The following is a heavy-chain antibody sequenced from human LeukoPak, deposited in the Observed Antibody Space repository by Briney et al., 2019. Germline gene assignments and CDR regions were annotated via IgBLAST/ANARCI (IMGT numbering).Heavy chain of an antibody. CDR3: AREVPATDGRMDY. CDR2: IIPISGTA. Sequence: GASVKVSCKASGGTFISYAINWVRQARGQGLEWMGGIIPISGTANYAQKFQGRVTITADKSTSTAYMELSRLRSEDTAVYYCAREVPATDGRMDYWGQGTLVTVSS. V-gene: IGHV1-69*06. CDR1: GGTFISYA. J-gene: IGHJ4*02. D-gene: IGHD2-2*01.